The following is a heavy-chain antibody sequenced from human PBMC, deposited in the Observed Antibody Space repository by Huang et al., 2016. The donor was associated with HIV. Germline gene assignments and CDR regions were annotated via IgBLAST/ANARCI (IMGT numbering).Heavy chain of an antibody. CDR1: GGSFSGHY. Sequence: QVQLQQWGAELLKPSETLSLTCAVSGGSFSGHYWTWIRQPPGRGLAWIGEISDSGSTNYNPSLKSRVTISGDTSQSQFSLKLNSVTAADTAIYYCARMFKYDSGGYWGNDAFDIWGQGTMVTVSS. V-gene: IGHV4-34*02. CDR2: ISDSGST. CDR3: ARMFKYDSGGYWGNDAFDI. D-gene: IGHD3-22*01. J-gene: IGHJ3*02.